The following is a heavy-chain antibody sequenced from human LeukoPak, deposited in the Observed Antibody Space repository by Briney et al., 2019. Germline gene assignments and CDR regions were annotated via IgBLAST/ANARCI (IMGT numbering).Heavy chain of an antibody. CDR2: VYDTGAT. J-gene: IGHJ5*02. D-gene: IGHD1/OR15-1a*01. Sequence: SEALSLTCTVSGGSISGYYWSWIRQPPGKRLEWIGYVYDTGATNYNPSLKSRFTISIDTSKNQFSLYLSSVTAADTAVYYCARHPLIATTRGGFDPWGQGTLVTVSS. CDR1: GGSISGYY. V-gene: IGHV4-59*08. CDR3: ARHPLIATTRGGFDP.